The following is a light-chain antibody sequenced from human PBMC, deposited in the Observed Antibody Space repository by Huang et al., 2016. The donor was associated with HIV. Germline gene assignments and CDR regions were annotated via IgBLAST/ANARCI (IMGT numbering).Light chain of an antibody. V-gene: IGKV2-28*01. CDR3: MQALETPRT. CDR1: QSLLHSNGYNY. J-gene: IGKJ1*01. CDR2: WGS. Sequence: DIVMTQSPLSLSVTPGEPASISCRSSQSLLHSNGYNYLAWYLQKPGQAPQLLIYWGSTRASGVPDRFSGSGSGTDSTLKISRVEAEDVGVYYCMQALETPRTFGQGTKVEIK.